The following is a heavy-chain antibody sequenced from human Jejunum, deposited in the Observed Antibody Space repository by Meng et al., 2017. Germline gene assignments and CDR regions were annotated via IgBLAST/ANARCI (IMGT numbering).Heavy chain of an antibody. J-gene: IGHJ4*02. CDR2: IYHRGNI. CDR3: ARVDSSASFDY. CDR1: GASISSSNW. V-gene: IGHV4-4*02. D-gene: IGHD6-6*01. Sequence: QLQLQESGSGLVKPSGTLSLTCAVSGASISSSNWWSWVRQSPGKGLEWIGEIYHRGNINYNPSLKSRVTISVDKSKNQFSLKLNSVTAADTAVYYCARVDSSASFDYWGQGTLVTVSS.